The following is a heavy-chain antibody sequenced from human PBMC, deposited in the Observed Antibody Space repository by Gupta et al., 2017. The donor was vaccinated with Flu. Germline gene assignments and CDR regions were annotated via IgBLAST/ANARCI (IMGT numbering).Heavy chain of an antibody. Sequence: QVQLQESGPGLVKPSETLSLTCTVSGGSISSYYWSWIRQPPGKGLEWIGYIYYSGSSSYNPSLKSRVTISVDTSKNQFSLKLSSVTAADTAVYYCARHSYGVGMDVWGKGTTVTVSS. J-gene: IGHJ6*04. D-gene: IGHD5-18*01. CDR3: ARHSYGVGMDV. CDR1: GGSISSYY. V-gene: IGHV4-59*01. CDR2: IYYSGSS.